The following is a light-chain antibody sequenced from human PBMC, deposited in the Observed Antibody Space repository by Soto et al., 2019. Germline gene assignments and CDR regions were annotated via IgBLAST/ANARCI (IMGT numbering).Light chain of an antibody. CDR2: QDS. CDR1: KLGDKY. V-gene: IGLV3-1*01. J-gene: IGLJ2*01. Sequence: SYELTQPPSVSVSPGQTASITCSGGKLGDKYACWYQQKPGQSAVLVIYQDSKRPSGIPERFSSSNSGNTATLTISETQAMDEADYYCQAWASSTAVFGGGTKVTVL. CDR3: QAWASSTAV.